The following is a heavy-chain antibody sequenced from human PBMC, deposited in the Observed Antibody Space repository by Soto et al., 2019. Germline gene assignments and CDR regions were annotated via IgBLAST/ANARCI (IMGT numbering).Heavy chain of an antibody. Sequence: SVKVSCKASGFTFTSSAVQWVRQARGQRLEWIGWIVVGSGNTNYAQKFQERVTITRDMSTSTAYMELSSLRSEDTAVYYCAAADCSSTSCHLSRHDYWGQGTLVTVSS. CDR3: AAADCSSTSCHLSRHDY. D-gene: IGHD2-2*01. J-gene: IGHJ4*02. V-gene: IGHV1-58*01. CDR2: IVVGSGNT. CDR1: GFTFTSSA.